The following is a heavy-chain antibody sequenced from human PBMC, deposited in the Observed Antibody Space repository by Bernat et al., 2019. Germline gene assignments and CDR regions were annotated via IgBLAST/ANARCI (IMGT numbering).Heavy chain of an antibody. CDR1: GFAFSDYY. J-gene: IGHJ5*02. D-gene: IGHD6-6*01. CDR2: ISSSSTYT. CDR3: ARDLEQLASWFDP. V-gene: IGHV3-11*06. Sequence: QVQLVESGGGLVKPGGSLRLSCAASGFAFSDYYMNWIRQAPGKGLEWVSYISSSSTYTNYADSVKGRFTISRDNAKNSLYLQMNSLRAEDTAVYYCARDLEQLASWFDPWGQGTLVTVSS.